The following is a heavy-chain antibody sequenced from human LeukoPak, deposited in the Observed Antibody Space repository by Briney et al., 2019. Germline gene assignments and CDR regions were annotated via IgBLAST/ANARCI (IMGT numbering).Heavy chain of an antibody. CDR1: GYTFTIYG. CDR3: VTAAGTYFDY. Sequence: ASVTVSCKASGYTFTIYGISWVRQAPGQGLEWMGWISAYNGNTNYAQKLQGRVTMTTDTSTSTAYMELRSLSFDVTAVYYCVTAAGTYFDYWGQGTLVTVSS. V-gene: IGHV1-18*04. CDR2: ISAYNGNT. J-gene: IGHJ4*02. D-gene: IGHD6-19*01.